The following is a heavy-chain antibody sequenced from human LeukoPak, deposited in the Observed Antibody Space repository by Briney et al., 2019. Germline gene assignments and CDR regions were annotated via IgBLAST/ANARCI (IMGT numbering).Heavy chain of an antibody. Sequence: PGESLKISCKGSGYSFTNYWIGWVRQMPGKGLEWMGIIYPGDSDTRYIPSFQGQVTISADKSITTAYLQWSSLEASDTAMYYCARRVDSYWFFDYWGQGTLVTVSS. CDR3: ARRVDSYWFFDY. CDR2: IYPGDSDT. V-gene: IGHV5-51*01. J-gene: IGHJ4*02. D-gene: IGHD1-26*01. CDR1: GYSFTNYW.